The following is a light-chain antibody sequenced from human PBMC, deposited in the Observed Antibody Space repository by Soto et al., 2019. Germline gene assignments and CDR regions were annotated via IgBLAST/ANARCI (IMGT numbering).Light chain of an antibody. J-gene: IGLJ1*01. CDR3: SSYTSENTYV. CDR2: EAS. V-gene: IGLV2-18*02. CDR1: STDFVSYNR. Sequence: QSALTQPPSVSGSPGQSVTISCTGTSTDFVSYNRVSWYQQPPGTAPKLIIYEASNRPSGVPGRFSGSKSGNTASLTISGLQAADEADYYCSSYTSENTYVFGTGTKLTVL.